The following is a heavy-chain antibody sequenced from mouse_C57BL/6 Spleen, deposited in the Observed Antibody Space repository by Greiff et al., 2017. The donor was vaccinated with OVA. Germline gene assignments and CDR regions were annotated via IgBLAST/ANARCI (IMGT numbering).Heavy chain of an antibody. Sequence: VQLQQPGTELVKPGASVKLSCKASGYTFTSYWMHWVKQRPGQGLEWIGNINPSNGGTNYNEKFKSKATLTVDKSSSTAYMQLSSLTSEDSAVYDCARSGYGSSYAWFAYWGQGTLVTVSA. CDR3: ARSGYGSSYAWFAY. CDR2: INPSNGGT. J-gene: IGHJ3*01. CDR1: GYTFTSYW. V-gene: IGHV1-53*01. D-gene: IGHD1-1*01.